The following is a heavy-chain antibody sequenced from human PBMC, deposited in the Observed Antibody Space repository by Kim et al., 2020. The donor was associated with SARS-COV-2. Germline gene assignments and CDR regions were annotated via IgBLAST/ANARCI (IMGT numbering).Heavy chain of an antibody. D-gene: IGHD3-16*01. CDR3: WGLISWRNSFDP. J-gene: IGHJ5*02. Sequence: GGSLRLSCTASGFSVSDFHVHWVRQASGKGLEWVCRITDKSQNYATAYGASVKGRFTISTDDSKNTAFLQMNALKTEDTAVYYCWGLISWRNSFDPWGQGTLVTVSS. CDR2: ITDKSQNYAT. CDR1: GFSVSDFH. V-gene: IGHV3-73*01.